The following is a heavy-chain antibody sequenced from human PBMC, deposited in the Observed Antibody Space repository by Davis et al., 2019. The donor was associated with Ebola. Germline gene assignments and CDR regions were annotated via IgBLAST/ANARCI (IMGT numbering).Heavy chain of an antibody. CDR2: IRSKANSYAT. D-gene: IGHD6-19*01. J-gene: IGHJ4*02. CDR1: GFTFSGSA. Sequence: GESLKISCAASGFTFSGSAMHWVRQASGKGLEWVGRIRSKANSYATAYAASVKGRFTIFRDDSKNTAYLQMNSLKTEDTAVYYCTRPGYSSGRDYWGQGTLVTVSS. V-gene: IGHV3-73*01. CDR3: TRPGYSSGRDY.